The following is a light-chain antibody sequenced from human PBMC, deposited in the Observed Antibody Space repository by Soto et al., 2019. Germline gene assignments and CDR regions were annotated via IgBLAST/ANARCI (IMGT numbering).Light chain of an antibody. CDR3: AAWDDSLNAYV. CDR2: SNN. Sequence: QSALTQPPSSSVTPGQRVTISCSGTSSNIGSNTVNGYQQLPATAPKLLIYSNNERPSGVPDRFSGSKSGTSASLAISGLQSEDEADFYCAAWDDSLNAYVIGTGTKVTVL. V-gene: IGLV1-44*01. CDR1: SSNIGSNT. J-gene: IGLJ1*01.